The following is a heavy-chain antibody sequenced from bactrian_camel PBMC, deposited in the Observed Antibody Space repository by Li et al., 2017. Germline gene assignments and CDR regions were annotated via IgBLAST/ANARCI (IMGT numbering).Heavy chain of an antibody. D-gene: IGHD4*01. CDR1: GFTASSYY. CDR3: ATQGKTTIATAKYHY. CDR2: ITSGGTNT. Sequence: VQLVESGGGLVQPGGSLRLSCAASGFTASSYYMSWVRQAPGKGLEWVSRITSGGTNTYYADSVKGQFTISRDNAKNTVYLQMNSLKSEDTAVYYCATQGKTTIATAKYHYWGQGTQVTVS. J-gene: IGHJ4*01. V-gene: IGHV3-2*01.